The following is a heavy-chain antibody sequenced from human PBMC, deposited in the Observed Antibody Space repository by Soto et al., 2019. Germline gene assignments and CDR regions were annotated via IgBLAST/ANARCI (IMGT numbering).Heavy chain of an antibody. CDR1: GFTFSSYW. CDR2: IKQDGSEK. CDR3: ARDSIRSGYYWDYYYGMDV. Sequence: GSLRVSFASSGFTFSSYWMSWVRQAPVKWLEWVANIKQDGSEKYYVDSVKGRFTISRDNAKNSLYLQMNSLRAEDTAVYYCARDSIRSGYYWDYYYGMDVWGQGTTVTVSS. D-gene: IGHD3-22*01. J-gene: IGHJ6*02. V-gene: IGHV3-7*01.